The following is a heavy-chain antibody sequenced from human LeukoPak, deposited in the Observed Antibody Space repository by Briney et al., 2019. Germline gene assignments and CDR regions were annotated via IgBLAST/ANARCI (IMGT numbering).Heavy chain of an antibody. Sequence: PSETLSPTCTVSGGSISSCYWSWIRQPAGKGLEWIGRIYSSGSTNYNPSLKSRVTMSVDTSKNQFSLKLSSVTAADTAVYYCAREGGTRLDYWGQATLVTVSS. CDR3: AREGGTRLDY. J-gene: IGHJ4*02. V-gene: IGHV4-4*07. CDR1: GGSISSCY. D-gene: IGHD1-26*01. CDR2: IYSSGST.